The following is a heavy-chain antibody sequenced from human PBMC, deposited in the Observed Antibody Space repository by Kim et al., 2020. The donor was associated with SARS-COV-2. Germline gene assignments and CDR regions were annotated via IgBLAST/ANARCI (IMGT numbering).Heavy chain of an antibody. V-gene: IGHV1-46*01. Sequence: ASVKVSCKASGYTFTSYYMHWVRQAPGQGLEWMGIINPSGGSTSYAQKFQGRVTMTRDTSTSTVYMELSSLRSEDTAVYYCARALSSSWYVGYYGMDVWGQGTTVTVSS. D-gene: IGHD6-13*01. CDR1: GYTFTSYY. CDR3: ARALSSSWYVGYYGMDV. J-gene: IGHJ6*02. CDR2: INPSGGST.